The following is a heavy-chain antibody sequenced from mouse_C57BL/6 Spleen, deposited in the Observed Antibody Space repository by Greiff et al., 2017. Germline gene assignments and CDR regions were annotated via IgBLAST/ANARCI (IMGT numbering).Heavy chain of an antibody. D-gene: IGHD4-1*01. CDR3: ARRGLGRRGFDY. CDR1: GYTFTDYY. CDR2: INPNNGGT. J-gene: IGHJ2*01. Sequence: EVQLQQSGPELVKPGASVKISCKASGYTFTDYYMNWVKQSHGKSLEWIGDINPNNGGTSYNQKFKGKATLTVDKSSSTAYMELRSLTSEDSAVYYCARRGLGRRGFDYWGQGTTRTVSS. V-gene: IGHV1-26*01.